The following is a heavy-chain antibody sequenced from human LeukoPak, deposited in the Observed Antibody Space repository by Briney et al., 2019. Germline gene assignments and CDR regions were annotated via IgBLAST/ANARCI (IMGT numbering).Heavy chain of an antibody. CDR2: IIPIFGTA. J-gene: IGHJ6*03. CDR1: GGTFSSYA. Sequence: GASVKVSCKASGGTFSSYAISWVRQAPGQGLEWMGRIIPIFGTANYAQKFQGRVTITTDESTSTAYMELSSLRSEDTAVYYCAGSGQGDYYDSSGYYYYYMDVWGKGTTVTVSS. V-gene: IGHV1-69*05. D-gene: IGHD3-22*01. CDR3: AGSGQGDYYDSSGYYYYYMDV.